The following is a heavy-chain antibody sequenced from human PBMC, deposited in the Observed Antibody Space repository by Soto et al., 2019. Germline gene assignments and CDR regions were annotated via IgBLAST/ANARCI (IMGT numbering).Heavy chain of an antibody. Sequence: GGSLRLSCAAPGFTFRSYSIHWVRQAPGKGLEWVAVISYDGSNKYYADSVKGRFTISRDNSKNTLYLQMNSLRAEDTAVYYCARDKVATILTYYFDYWGQGTLVTVSS. J-gene: IGHJ4*02. CDR2: ISYDGSNK. CDR1: GFTFRSYS. D-gene: IGHD5-12*01. V-gene: IGHV3-30-3*01. CDR3: ARDKVATILTYYFDY.